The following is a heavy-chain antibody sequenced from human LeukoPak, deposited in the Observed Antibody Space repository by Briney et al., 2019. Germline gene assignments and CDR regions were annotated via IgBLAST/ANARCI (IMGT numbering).Heavy chain of an antibody. CDR3: ARDYGP. V-gene: IGHV4-59*01. D-gene: IGHD3-10*01. CDR2: ISYSGNT. J-gene: IGHJ5*02. Sequence: PSETLSLTCIVSGGSISKYYWSWIRQPPGKGLEWIGYISYSGNTKYNSSLKSRVTISLDTSKNQFSLKLTSVTAADTAVYYCARDYGPWGQGTLVTVSS. CDR1: GGSISKYY.